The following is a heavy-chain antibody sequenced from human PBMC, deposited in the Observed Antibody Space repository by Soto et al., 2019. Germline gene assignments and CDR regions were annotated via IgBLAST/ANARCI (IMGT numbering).Heavy chain of an antibody. CDR3: ARTACGGNDCYLFYYFVIDG. J-gene: IGHJ6*02. V-gene: IGHV2-5*01. CDR1: GFSLDSSGVG. CDR2: IYWTDDK. D-gene: IGHD2-15*01. Sequence: QLTLKESGPTLVKPTQTLTLTCSFSGFSLDSSGVGVGWVRQPPGKALEWLGVIYWTDDKRYSPSLQTRVTSAKDTSPTQVFLTLTDVDPMDTGTYFCARTACGGNDCYLFYYFVIDGWGQGTTVNVS.